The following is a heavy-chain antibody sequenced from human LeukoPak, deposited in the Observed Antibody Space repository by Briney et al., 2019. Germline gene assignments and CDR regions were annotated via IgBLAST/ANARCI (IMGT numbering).Heavy chain of an antibody. CDR2: IRYDGSNK. CDR3: AKAPPADSSGYYFDY. V-gene: IGHV3-30*02. J-gene: IGHJ4*02. D-gene: IGHD3-22*01. Sequence: GGSLRLSCAASGFTFSSYGMHWVRQAPGKGLEWVAFIRYDGSNKYYADSVKGRFTISRDNSKNTLYLQMNSLRAEDTAVYYCAKAPPADSSGYYFDYWGQGTLVTVSS. CDR1: GFTFSSYG.